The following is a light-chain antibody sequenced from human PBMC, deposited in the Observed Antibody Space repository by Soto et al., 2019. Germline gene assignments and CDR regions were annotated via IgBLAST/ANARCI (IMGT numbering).Light chain of an antibody. CDR3: QVWDDSRDHVV. V-gene: IGLV3-21*04. Sequence: SYELTQPPSASVAPGKTARITCGGNNIGSKSVHWYQQKPGQAPVLVIYYDNDRPSGIPERFSGSNSGNTATLTISRVEAGDEADYSCQVWDDSRDHVVFGGGTKLTVL. CDR2: YDN. CDR1: NIGSKS. J-gene: IGLJ2*01.